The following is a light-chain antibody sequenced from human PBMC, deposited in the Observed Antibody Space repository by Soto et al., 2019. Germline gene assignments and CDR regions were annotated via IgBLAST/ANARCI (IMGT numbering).Light chain of an antibody. CDR3: QQYGTSPELT. CDR2: DAS. J-gene: IGKJ4*01. Sequence: EIVLTQSPGTLSLSPGERATLSCRASQSVSSTYLAWYQHKPGQAPRLLIYDASSRATGIPDRFSGSGSGTDFTLTISRMEPAEFAVYYCQQYGTSPELTFGGGTKVEIE. V-gene: IGKV3-20*01. CDR1: QSVSSTY.